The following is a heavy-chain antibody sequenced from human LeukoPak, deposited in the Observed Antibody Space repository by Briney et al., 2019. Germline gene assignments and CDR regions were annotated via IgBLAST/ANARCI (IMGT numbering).Heavy chain of an antibody. V-gene: IGHV1-46*01. CDR3: ARSDYYGSGSFDY. J-gene: IGHJ4*02. CDR1: GYTFTSHY. CDR2: INPSAGST. D-gene: IGHD3-10*01. Sequence: ASVKVSCKASGYTFTSHYIHWVRQAPGQGLEGMGIINPSAGSTDYAQTFQGRVTLTRDTSTSTVYMELSSLRSEDTAVYYCARSDYYGSGSFDYWGQGTLVTVSS.